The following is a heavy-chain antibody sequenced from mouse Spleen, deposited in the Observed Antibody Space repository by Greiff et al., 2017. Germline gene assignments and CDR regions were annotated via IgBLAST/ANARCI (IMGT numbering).Heavy chain of an antibody. V-gene: IGHV10-1*01. CDR3: VRIDYGSSLYAMDY. D-gene: IGHD1-1*01. J-gene: IGHJ4*01. CDR2: IRSKSNNYAT. Sequence: EAGGGLVQPKGSLKLSCAASGFSFNTYAMNWVRQAPGKGLEWVARIRSKSNNYATYYADSVKDRFTISRDDSESMLYLQMNNLKTEDTAMYYCVRIDYGSSLYAMDYWGQGTSVTVSS. CDR1: GFSFNTYA.